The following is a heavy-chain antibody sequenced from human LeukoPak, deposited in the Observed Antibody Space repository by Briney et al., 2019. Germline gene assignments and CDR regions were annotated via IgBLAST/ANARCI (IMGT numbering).Heavy chain of an antibody. J-gene: IGHJ4*02. CDR3: ARKDGDY. CDR1: GASISTFH. Sequence: PSETLSLTCSVSGASISTFHWTWFRQPAGRGLEWIGLTYSSGSTLLNPSLKNRVAMSVDLTKNQLSLKLTSVTAADTAMYFCARKDGDYWGRGTLVTVSS. V-gene: IGHV4-4*07. CDR2: TYSSGST.